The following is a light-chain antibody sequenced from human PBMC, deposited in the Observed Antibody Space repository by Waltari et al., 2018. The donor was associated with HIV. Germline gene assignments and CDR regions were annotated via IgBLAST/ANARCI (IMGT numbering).Light chain of an antibody. CDR2: EVS. CDR1: SSDVGAYMY. CDR3: ASFTTNRILV. V-gene: IGLV2-14*01. J-gene: IGLJ2*01. Sequence: QSALTQPASVSGSPGQSITISCTGTSSDVGAYMYVSWYQQHADKAPKLIIFEVSNRPLGMSNRFSGSKSGNTASLTISGLQTEDEADYYCASFTTNRILVFGGGTKVTVL.